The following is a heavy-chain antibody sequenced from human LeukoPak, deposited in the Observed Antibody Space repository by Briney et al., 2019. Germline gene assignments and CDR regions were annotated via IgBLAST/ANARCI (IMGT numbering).Heavy chain of an antibody. CDR3: ARAAAETGAFRDNWFDP. V-gene: IGHV3-30*04. CDR1: GFTFSRYD. D-gene: IGHD6-19*01. CDR2: TSDDGRKE. Sequence: PGRSLRLSCVASGFTFSRYDMHWVRQAPGKGLEWVAVTSDDGRKEIYADSVKGRFTISRDNSKNTLYLEMNSLRGEDTALYYCARAAAETGAFRDNWFDPWGQGTLVTVSS. J-gene: IGHJ5*02.